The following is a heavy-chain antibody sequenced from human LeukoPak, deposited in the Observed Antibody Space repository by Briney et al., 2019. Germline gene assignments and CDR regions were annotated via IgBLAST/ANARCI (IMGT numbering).Heavy chain of an antibody. V-gene: IGHV3-64*01. CDR3: AKDLDIVVVPAARSWFDP. CDR2: ISSNGGST. D-gene: IGHD2-2*01. CDR1: GFTFSSYA. Sequence: GGSLRLSCAASGFTFSSYAMHWVRQAPGKGLEYVSAISSNGGSTYYANSVKGRFTISRDNSKNTLYLQMNSLRAEDTAVYYCAKDLDIVVVPAARSWFDPWGQGTLVTVSS. J-gene: IGHJ5*02.